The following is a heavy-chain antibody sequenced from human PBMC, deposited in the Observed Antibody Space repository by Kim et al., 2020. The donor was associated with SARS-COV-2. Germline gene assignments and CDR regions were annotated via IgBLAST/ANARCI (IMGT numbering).Heavy chain of an antibody. Sequence: ASVKVSCKASGYTFTSYYMHWVRQAPGQGLEWMGIINPSGGSTSYAQKFQGRVTMTRDTSTSTVYMELSSLRSEDTAVYYCARDRAGITMVRGVNNWFDPCGQGTLLTVFS. D-gene: IGHD3-10*01. CDR1: GYTFTSYY. J-gene: IGHJ5*02. CDR2: INPSGGST. CDR3: ARDRAGITMVRGVNNWFDP. V-gene: IGHV1-46*01.